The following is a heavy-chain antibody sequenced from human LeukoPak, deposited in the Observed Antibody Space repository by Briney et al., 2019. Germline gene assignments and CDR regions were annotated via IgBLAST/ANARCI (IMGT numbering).Heavy chain of an antibody. CDR2: ISSSSSNI. Sequence: GGSLRLSCAASGFTFSSYSMNWVRQAPGKGLGWVSSISSSSSNIYYADSVKGRFTISRDNAKNSLYLQMNSLRVEDTAVYYCARCTTGRTFGSLREIKRSREIDYWGQGTLVTVSS. CDR1: GFTFSSYS. D-gene: IGHD1-1*01. V-gene: IGHV3-21*01. J-gene: IGHJ4*02. CDR3: ARCTTGRTFGSLREIKRSREIDY.